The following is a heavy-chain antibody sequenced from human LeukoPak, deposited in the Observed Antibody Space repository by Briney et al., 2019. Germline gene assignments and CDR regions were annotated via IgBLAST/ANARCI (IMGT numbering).Heavy chain of an antibody. D-gene: IGHD1-26*01. J-gene: IGHJ4*02. CDR3: AQWSRYFDY. Sequence: GGTLRLSCAASGFTFSSYGMSWVRQAPGKGLEWVSAISGSGGSTYYADSVKGRFTISRDNSKNTLYLQMNSLRAEDTALYFCAQWSRYFDYWGQGTLVTVSS. CDR1: GFTFSSYG. CDR2: ISGSGGST. V-gene: IGHV3-23*01.